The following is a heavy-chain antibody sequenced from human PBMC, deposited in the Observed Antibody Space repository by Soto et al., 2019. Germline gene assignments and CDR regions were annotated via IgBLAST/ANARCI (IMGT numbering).Heavy chain of an antibody. D-gene: IGHD6-13*01. CDR1: GFTFKLYT. CDR3: ARDAASSLDH. V-gene: IGHV3-21*01. J-gene: IGHJ4*02. Sequence: EVQLVESGGGLVKPGGSLRLSCAASGFTFKLYTMHWVRQAPGKGMEWVSLCTPSSSSISYADSVEGRFTISRDNARNSLYLQIHNLRAEDTAVYYCARDAASSLDHWGQGTLVTVSS. CDR2: CTPSSSSI.